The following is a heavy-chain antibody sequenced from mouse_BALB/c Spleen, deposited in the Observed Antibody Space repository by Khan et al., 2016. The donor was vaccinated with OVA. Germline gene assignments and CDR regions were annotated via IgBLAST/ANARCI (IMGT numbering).Heavy chain of an antibody. CDR2: INPSDGDS. V-gene: IGHV1S81*02. D-gene: IGHD2-2*01. Sequence: VQLKQSGAELVKPGASVKLSCKASGYTFTTYYMYWVKQRPGQGLEWIGEINPSDGDSNFNERFKSKATLTVDKSSSTAYMQLSSLTSEDSAVYYFTRSGYGSFAYWGQGTLVTVSA. CDR3: TRSGYGSFAY. CDR1: GYTFTTYY. J-gene: IGHJ3*01.